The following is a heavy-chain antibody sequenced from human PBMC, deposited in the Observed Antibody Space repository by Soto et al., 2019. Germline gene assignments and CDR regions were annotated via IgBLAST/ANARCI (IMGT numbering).Heavy chain of an antibody. CDR3: ARENIDP. J-gene: IGHJ5*02. V-gene: IGHV3-30-3*01. CDR2: ISYDGSNK. CDR1: GFTFSSYA. Sequence: QVQLVESGGGVVQPGRSLRLSCAASGFTFSSYAMHWVRQAPGKGLEWVAVISYDGSNKYYADSVKGRFTISRDNSKNTLYLQMNSPRAEDTAVYYCARENIDPWGQGTLVTVSS.